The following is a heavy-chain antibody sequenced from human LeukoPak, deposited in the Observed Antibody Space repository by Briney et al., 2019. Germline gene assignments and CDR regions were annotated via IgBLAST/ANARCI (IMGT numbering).Heavy chain of an antibody. CDR1: GGTFSSYA. Sequence: GSSVKVSCKASGGTFSSYAISWVRQAPGQGLEWLGRIIPIFGTANYAQKFQGRVTITTDESTSTAYMELSSLRSEDTAVYYCASTHTYYYYYMDLWGKGTTVTVFS. J-gene: IGHJ6*03. V-gene: IGHV1-69*05. CDR2: IIPIFGTA. CDR3: ASTHTYYYYYMDL.